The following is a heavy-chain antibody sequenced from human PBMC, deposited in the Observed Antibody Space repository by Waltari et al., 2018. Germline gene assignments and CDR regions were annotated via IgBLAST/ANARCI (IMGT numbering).Heavy chain of an antibody. CDR1: GGSISSYY. CDR3: ARIDYYGSGSYYIDYYYYYYMDV. D-gene: IGHD3-10*01. Sequence: QVQLQESGPGLVKPSETLSLTCTVSGGSISSYYWSWIRQPPGKGLECIGYIYYSGSTNYNPSLKSRVTISVDTSKNQFSLKLSSVTAADTAVYYCARIDYYGSGSYYIDYYYYYYMDVWGKGTTVTVSS. J-gene: IGHJ6*03. CDR2: IYYSGST. V-gene: IGHV4-59*01.